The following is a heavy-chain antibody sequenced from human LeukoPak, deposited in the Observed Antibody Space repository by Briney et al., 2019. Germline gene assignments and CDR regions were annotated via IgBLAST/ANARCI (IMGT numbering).Heavy chain of an antibody. CDR3: ARKGMSVGGPFDY. CDR1: GFTFSSYS. Sequence: GGSLRLSCAASGFTFSSYSMNWVRQAPGKGLEWVSSISGSNTYIYYSDSLKGRFTISRDNAKNSLYLQMNSLRAEDTAIYYCARKGMSVGGPFDYWGQGTLVTVSS. J-gene: IGHJ4*02. V-gene: IGHV3-21*01. D-gene: IGHD6-19*01. CDR2: ISGSNTYI.